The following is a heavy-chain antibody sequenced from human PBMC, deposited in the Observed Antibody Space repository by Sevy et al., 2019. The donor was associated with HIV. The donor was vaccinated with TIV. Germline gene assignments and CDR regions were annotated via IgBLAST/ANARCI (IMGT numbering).Heavy chain of an antibody. CDR1: GFSFSSYS. V-gene: IGHV3-21*01. J-gene: IGHJ4*02. Sequence: GGSLRLSCAASGFSFSSYSVSWVRQAPGKGLVCVASIGSSNSYIYYADSVKGRFTISRDNAKNSLFLHMNTLRAEDTAVYYCARSYSSSWYILYYFEYWGQGTPVTVSS. CDR2: IGSSNSYI. D-gene: IGHD6-13*01. CDR3: ARSYSSSWYILYYFEY.